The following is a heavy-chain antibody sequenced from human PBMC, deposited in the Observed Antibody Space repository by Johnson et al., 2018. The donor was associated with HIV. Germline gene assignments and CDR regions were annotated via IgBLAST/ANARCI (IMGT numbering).Heavy chain of an antibody. J-gene: IGHJ3*02. D-gene: IGHD3-16*01. CDR3: ARAFSYGASDI. CDR2: ISYDGSNK. V-gene: IGHV3-30*03. Sequence: QVQLVESGGGLVQPGGSLRLSCAASGFTFSSYGMHWVRQAPGKGLEWVAVISYDGSNKYYADSVKGRFTISIDNSKNMMYLQMNSLRAEDTAVYYCARAFSYGASDIWGQGTMVTVSS. CDR1: GFTFSSYG.